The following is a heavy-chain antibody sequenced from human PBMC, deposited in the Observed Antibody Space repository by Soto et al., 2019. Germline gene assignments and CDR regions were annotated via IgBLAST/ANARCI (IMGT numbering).Heavy chain of an antibody. CDR1: GFTFSSYA. CDR3: AFIRDGSGINY. V-gene: IGHV3-23*01. CDR2: ISGSGAST. J-gene: IGHJ4*02. D-gene: IGHD3-22*01. Sequence: GGSLRLSCAASGFTFSSYAMSWVRQAPGKGLEWVSSISGSGASTFYADSVKGRFTISRDNSKNTVYQQMNSLRAEDTALYYCAFIRDGSGINYWGQGTLVTVSS.